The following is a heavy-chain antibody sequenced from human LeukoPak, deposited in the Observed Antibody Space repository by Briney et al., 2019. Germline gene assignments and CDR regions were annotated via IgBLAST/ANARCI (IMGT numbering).Heavy chain of an antibody. D-gene: IGHD1-7*01. J-gene: IGHJ4*02. CDR3: ARGELTAGYFDY. CDR1: GGSISSYY. CDR2: IYYSGST. Sequence: SETLSLTCTVSGGSISSYYWSWIRQPPGKGLEWIGYIYYSGSTSYNPSLKSRVTISVDTSKNQFSLKLSSVTAADTAVYYCARGELTAGYFDYWGQGTLVTVSS. V-gene: IGHV4-59*01.